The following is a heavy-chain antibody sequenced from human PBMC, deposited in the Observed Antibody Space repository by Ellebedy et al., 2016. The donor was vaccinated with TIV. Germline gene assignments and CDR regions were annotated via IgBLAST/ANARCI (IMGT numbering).Heavy chain of an antibody. J-gene: IGHJ4*02. CDR2: IWYDGSNK. Sequence: GESLKISXAASGFNFRSYGMHWVRQAPGKGLEWVAVIWYDGSNKYYADSVKGRFTISRDNSKNTLYLQMNSLRAEDTAVYYCARDYAREFDYWGQGTLVTVSS. CDR3: ARDYAREFDY. CDR1: GFNFRSYG. V-gene: IGHV3-33*01. D-gene: IGHD3-16*01.